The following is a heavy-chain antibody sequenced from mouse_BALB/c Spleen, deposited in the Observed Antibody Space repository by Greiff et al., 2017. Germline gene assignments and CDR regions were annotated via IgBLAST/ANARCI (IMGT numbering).Heavy chain of an antibody. CDR1: GFTFSSYG. CDR2: ISSGGSYT. CDR3: ARHLYYDYDYAMDY. J-gene: IGHJ4*01. V-gene: IGHV5-6*01. Sequence: EVKLMESGGDLVKPGGSLKLSCAASGFTFSSYGMSWVRQTPDKRLEWVATISSGGSYTYYPDSVKGRFTISRDNAKNTLYLQMSSLKSEDTAMYYCARHLYYDYDYAMDYWGQGTSVTVSS. D-gene: IGHD2-4*01.